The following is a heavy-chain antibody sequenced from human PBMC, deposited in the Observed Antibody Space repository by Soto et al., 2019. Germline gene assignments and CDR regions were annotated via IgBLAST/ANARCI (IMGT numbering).Heavy chain of an antibody. J-gene: IGHJ4*02. CDR2: ISSSSSYI. V-gene: IGHV3-21*01. Sequence: PGGSLRLSCAASGFTFSSYTMNWVRQAPGRGLEWVSSISSSSSYIYYADSVKGRFTISRDNAKNSLYLQMNSLRAEDTAVYYCARDVFAGYSGRSFEYWGQGTLVTSPQ. D-gene: IGHD1-26*01. CDR1: GFTFSSYT. CDR3: ARDVFAGYSGRSFEY.